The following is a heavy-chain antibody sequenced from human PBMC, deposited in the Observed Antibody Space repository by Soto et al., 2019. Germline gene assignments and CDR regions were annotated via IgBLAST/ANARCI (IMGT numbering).Heavy chain of an antibody. CDR3: ARARVSTPRLEDPFDI. J-gene: IGHJ3*02. D-gene: IGHD3-3*01. Sequence: GESLKISCEGSGYSFAAYWLAWVRQMPGKGLEYMGIIFPGDSDTRYSPSFQGQVTISADKSISTAYLQWTSLKSSDTAIYYCARARVSTPRLEDPFDIWGQGTMVTVSS. CDR1: GYSFAAYW. CDR2: IFPGDSDT. V-gene: IGHV5-51*01.